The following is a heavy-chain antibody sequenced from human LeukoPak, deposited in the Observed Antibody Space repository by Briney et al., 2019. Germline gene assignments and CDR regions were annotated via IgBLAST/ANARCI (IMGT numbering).Heavy chain of an antibody. CDR1: GGSISSSSYY. CDR2: IYYSGST. CDR3: ARGAPRYSSSWYRPEDWYFDL. Sequence: KPSETLSLTCTVSGGSISSSSYYWGWIRQPPGKGLEWIGSIYYSGSTYYNPSLKSRVTISVDTSKNQFSLKLSSVTAADTAVYYCARGAPRYSSSWYRPEDWYFDLWGRGTLVTVSS. D-gene: IGHD6-13*01. V-gene: IGHV4-39*07. J-gene: IGHJ2*01.